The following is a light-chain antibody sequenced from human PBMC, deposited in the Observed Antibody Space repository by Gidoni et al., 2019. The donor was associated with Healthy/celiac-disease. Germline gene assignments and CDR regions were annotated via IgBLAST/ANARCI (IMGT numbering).Light chain of an antibody. CDR3: QQYNSYPLT. CDR2: KAS. CDR1: QSRSSW. J-gene: IGKJ4*01. Sequence: DIQMTQSPSTLSASVGDRVTITCRASQSRSSWLAWYQQKPGKAPKLLIYKASSLESGVPSRFSGSGSGTEFTLTISSLQPDDCATYYCQQYNSYPLTFGGXTKVEIK. V-gene: IGKV1-5*03.